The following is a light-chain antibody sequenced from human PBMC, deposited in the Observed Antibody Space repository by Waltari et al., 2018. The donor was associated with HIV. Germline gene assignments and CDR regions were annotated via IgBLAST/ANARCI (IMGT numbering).Light chain of an antibody. CDR2: DSS. V-gene: IGKV3-11*01. J-gene: IGKJ1*01. CDR1: QTVSTY. Sequence: EIVLTQSPATLSLSPGERVTIPCRASQTVSTYLAWYQQHPGQAPRLLIYDSSNRATGIPPRFRGAGSGTDFTLTINSLEPEDLAVYYCQQRSDWPWTFGQGTKVELK. CDR3: QQRSDWPWT.